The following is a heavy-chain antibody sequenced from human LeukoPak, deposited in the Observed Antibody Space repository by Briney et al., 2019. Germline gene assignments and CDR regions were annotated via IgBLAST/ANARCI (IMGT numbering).Heavy chain of an antibody. CDR1: GFTFSSYA. CDR2: ISYDGSNK. Sequence: GGSLRLSCAASGFTFSSYAMHWVRQAPGKGLEWVAVISYDGSNKYYADSVKGRFTISRDNSKNTLYLQMNSLRAEDTAVYYCAREGRWLQNDYYYYYGMDVWRQGTTVAVSS. J-gene: IGHJ6*02. CDR3: AREGRWLQNDYYYYYGMDV. D-gene: IGHD5-24*01. V-gene: IGHV3-30-3*01.